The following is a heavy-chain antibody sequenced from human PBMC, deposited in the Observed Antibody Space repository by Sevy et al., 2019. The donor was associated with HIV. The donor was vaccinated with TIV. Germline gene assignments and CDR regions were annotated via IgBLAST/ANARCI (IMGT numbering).Heavy chain of an antibody. Sequence: GGSLRLSCVASGFSFRDYALHWVRQGPGKGLEWVAVVSFDGGNKYYPDSVKGRFTVSRDNSKNTLFLQMDSLRGEDTAFYYCARGPYSSGLRFDYWGQGTLVTVSS. J-gene: IGHJ4*02. V-gene: IGHV3-30*04. CDR3: ARGPYSSGLRFDY. D-gene: IGHD6-19*01. CDR2: VSFDGGNK. CDR1: GFSFRDYA.